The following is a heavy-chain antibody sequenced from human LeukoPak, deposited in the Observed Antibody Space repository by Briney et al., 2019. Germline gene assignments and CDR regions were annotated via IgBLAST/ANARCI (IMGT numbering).Heavy chain of an antibody. CDR1: GFTFSSYA. D-gene: IGHD5-12*01. CDR2: ISYDGSNK. J-gene: IGHJ6*02. CDR3: TRELVAGDQYGMDV. V-gene: IGHV3-30-3*01. Sequence: QTGGSLRLSCAASGFTFSSYAMHWVRQAPGKGLEWVAVISYDGSNKYYADSVKGRFTLSRDNSKNTLYLQMNSLRAEDTAVYYCTRELVAGDQYGMDVWGQGTTVTVSS.